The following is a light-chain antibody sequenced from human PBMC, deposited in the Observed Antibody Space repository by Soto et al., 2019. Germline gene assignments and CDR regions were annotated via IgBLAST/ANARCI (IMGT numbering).Light chain of an antibody. CDR1: SSNIGNND. Sequence: QSVLTQPPSVSAAPGQRVTISCSGSSSNIGNNDVSWYQQLPATAPNILIYDNSKRPSGIPDRFSGSKSGASATLGITRRQAAEEAAYYCGTCDTSLSVVVFGGGTKLTVL. J-gene: IGLJ3*02. CDR3: GTCDTSLSVVV. CDR2: DNS. V-gene: IGLV1-51*01.